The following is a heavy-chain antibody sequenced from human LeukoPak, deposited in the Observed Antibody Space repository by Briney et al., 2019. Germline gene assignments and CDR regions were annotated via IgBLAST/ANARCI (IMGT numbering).Heavy chain of an antibody. D-gene: IGHD5-12*01. CDR3: ARTITPEGSSPFDP. CDR2: IYPGDSDT. Sequence: GESLKISCKGSGYSFTSYWIGWVRQMPGKDLEWMGIIYPGDSDTRYSPSFQGQVTISADKSINTAYLQWSSLKASDTAMYYCARTITPEGSSPFDPWGQGTLVTVSS. J-gene: IGHJ5*02. CDR1: GYSFTSYW. V-gene: IGHV5-51*01.